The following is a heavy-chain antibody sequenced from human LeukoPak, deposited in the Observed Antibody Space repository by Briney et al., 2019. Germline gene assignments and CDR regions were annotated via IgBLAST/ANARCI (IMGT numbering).Heavy chain of an antibody. J-gene: IGHJ3*01. CDR3: VRDRDYAFDF. Sequence: GGSLRLSCAASGFTFSYYSMNWVRQAPGKGLEWISYSNTDGTISYADSVKGRFTISRDNAENSLYLQMNSLRDEDTSVYFCVRDRDYAFDFWGQGTMVTVSS. V-gene: IGHV3-48*02. CDR1: GFTFSYYS. CDR2: SNTDGTI.